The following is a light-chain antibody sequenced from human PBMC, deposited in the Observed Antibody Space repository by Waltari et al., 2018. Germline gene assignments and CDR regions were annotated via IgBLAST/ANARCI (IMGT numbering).Light chain of an antibody. CDR1: SSNIGNNH. CDR3: GGWDDNLNGWV. J-gene: IGLJ3*02. V-gene: IGLV1-47*01. CDR2: RDN. Sequence: QSVMTQPPSTSGTPGQRVIISCSGSSSNIGNNHVYWYQQLPGAAPKLLIYRDNERPAGGTVRFSVPKSGPSASLAISGLRSEDEADYYCGGWDDNLNGWVFGGGTRLTVL.